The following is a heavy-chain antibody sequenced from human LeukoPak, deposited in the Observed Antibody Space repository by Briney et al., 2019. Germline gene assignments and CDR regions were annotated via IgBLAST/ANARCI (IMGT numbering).Heavy chain of an antibody. CDR1: GGSISNYY. CDR2: IYYSGST. V-gene: IGHV4-59*08. Sequence: SETLSLTCIVSGGSISNYYWTWLRQPPGKGLEWIGYIYYSGSTNYNPSLKSRVTISVDTSKNQFSLKLTSVTAADTAVYYCARQAGSYAFYYYDYWGQGTLVTVSS. D-gene: IGHD2-2*01. J-gene: IGHJ4*02. CDR3: ARQAGSYAFYYYDY.